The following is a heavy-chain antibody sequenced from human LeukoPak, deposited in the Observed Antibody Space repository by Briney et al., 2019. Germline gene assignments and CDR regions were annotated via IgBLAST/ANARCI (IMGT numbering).Heavy chain of an antibody. Sequence: KASETLSLTCTVSGGSISSSGYYWSWIRQPPGKGLEWIGYIYYSGSTYCNPSLKSRVTISVDTSKNQFSLKLSSVTAADTAVYYCARVRGYSSSWFNFWGQGTLVTVSS. CDR2: IYYSGST. CDR1: GGSISSSGYY. D-gene: IGHD6-13*01. V-gene: IGHV4-61*08. CDR3: ARVRGYSSSWFNF. J-gene: IGHJ5*01.